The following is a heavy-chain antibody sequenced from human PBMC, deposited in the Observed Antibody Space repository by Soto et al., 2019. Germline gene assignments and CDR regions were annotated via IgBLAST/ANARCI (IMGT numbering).Heavy chain of an antibody. J-gene: IGHJ6*02. CDR3: AREYSYGFNYYYYGMDV. CDR2: IYYSGST. Sequence: SETLSLTCTVSGGSISSSSYYWGWIRQPPGKGLEWIGSIYYSGSTYYNPSLKSRVTISVDTSKNQFSLKLSSVTAADTAVYYCAREYSYGFNYYYYGMDVWGQGTTVT. D-gene: IGHD5-18*01. V-gene: IGHV4-39*02. CDR1: GGSISSSSYY.